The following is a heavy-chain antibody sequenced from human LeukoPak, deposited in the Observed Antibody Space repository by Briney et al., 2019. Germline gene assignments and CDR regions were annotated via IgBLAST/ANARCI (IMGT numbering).Heavy chain of an antibody. CDR2: INPNSGGT. V-gene: IGHV1-2*02. D-gene: IGHD6-13*01. CDR3: ARDHSSSWLNWFDS. Sequence: ASVKVSCKASGYTFTGYYMHWVRQAPGQGLEWMGWINPNSGGTNYAQKFQGRVTMTRDTSISTAYMELSRLRSDDTAVYYCARDHSSSWLNWFDSWGQGTLVTVSS. J-gene: IGHJ5*01. CDR1: GYTFTGYY.